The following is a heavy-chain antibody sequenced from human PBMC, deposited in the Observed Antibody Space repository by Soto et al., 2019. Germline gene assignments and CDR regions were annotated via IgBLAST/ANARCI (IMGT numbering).Heavy chain of an antibody. CDR3: VRDSSGNYGFDY. CDR1: GFSLSTRGVG. CDR2: SYWDDDK. J-gene: IGHJ4*02. V-gene: IGHV2-5*02. D-gene: IGHD3-22*01. Sequence: QITLKESGPTLVKPTQTLTLTCTFSGFSLSTRGVGVGWIRQPPGKALEWLALSYWDDDKRYSPSLKSRLTITRDTSKNQVVLTMTTMDPVDTATYGCVRDSSGNYGFDYWGQGALVTVSS.